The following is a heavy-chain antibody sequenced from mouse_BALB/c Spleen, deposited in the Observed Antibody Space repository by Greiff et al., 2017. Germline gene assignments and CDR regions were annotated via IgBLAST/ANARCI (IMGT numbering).Heavy chain of an antibody. D-gene: IGHD1-1*01. CDR1: GYTFTSYW. J-gene: IGHJ3*01. Sequence: VQLQQPGAELVKPGASVKISCKASGYTFTSYWMNWVKQRPGQGLEWIGEIDPSDSYTNNNQKFKDKATLTVDKSSSTAYMQLSSLTSEDSAVYYCARDWDYGSSSAWFAYWGQGTLVTVSA. CDR3: ARDWDYGSSSAWFAY. V-gene: IGHV1S126*01. CDR2: IDPSDSYT.